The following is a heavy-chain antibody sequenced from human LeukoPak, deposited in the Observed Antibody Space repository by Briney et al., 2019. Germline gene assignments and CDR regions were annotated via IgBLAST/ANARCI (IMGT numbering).Heavy chain of an antibody. CDR2: IIPILGIA. Sequence: SVKVSCKASGGTFSSYTISWVRQAPGQGLEWMGRIIPILGIANYAQKFQGRVTITADKSTSTAYMELSSLRSEDTAVYYCARYPGIAMAGYYFDYWGQGTLVTVSS. CDR3: ARYPGIAMAGYYFDY. D-gene: IGHD6-19*01. J-gene: IGHJ4*02. CDR1: GGTFSSYT. V-gene: IGHV1-69*02.